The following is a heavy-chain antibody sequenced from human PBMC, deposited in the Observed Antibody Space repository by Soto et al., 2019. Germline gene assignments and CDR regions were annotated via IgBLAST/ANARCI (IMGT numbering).Heavy chain of an antibody. CDR1: RDSISGFH. Sequence: SVTLCLSCTVSRDSISGFHWHWLRLPPGKGLQWIGYIYSSASTMYHPSLHSRVTMSVDTPQHQFSLKLHSVTAPDAAVYYSARDLGGDDSFGPWVQGTPVTVSS. J-gene: IGHJ5*02. CDR3: ARDLGGDDSFGP. CDR2: IYSSAST. V-gene: IGHV4-59*01. D-gene: IGHD2-21*02.